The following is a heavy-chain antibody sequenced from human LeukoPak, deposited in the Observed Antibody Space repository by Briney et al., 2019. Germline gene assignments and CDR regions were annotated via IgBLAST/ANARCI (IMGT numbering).Heavy chain of an antibody. CDR1: GGSLSSYY. CDR3: ARVWGSGYSDY. V-gene: IGHV4-59*01. J-gene: IGHJ4*02. Sequence: SGTLSLTCTVSGGSLSSYYWSWIRQPPGEGLEWLWYIYSSGSTNYNPSLKSGVTLSVDTSKNQFSLKLSSVTAADTAVYYCARVWGSGYSDYGGKGTLATVS. CDR2: IYSSGST. D-gene: IGHD2-15*01.